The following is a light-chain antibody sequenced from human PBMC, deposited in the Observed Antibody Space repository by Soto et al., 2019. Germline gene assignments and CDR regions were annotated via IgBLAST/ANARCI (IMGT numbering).Light chain of an antibody. Sequence: EKVMTQSPATLSVSPGERATLSCRASQSVRSNLAWYQQKPGQPPRLLIYDASTRATGIPSRFSGSGSGTEFTLTISSLKSDDFEVYYCQQYDNWRRTFRHGTK. CDR2: DAS. CDR1: QSVRSN. CDR3: QQYDNWRRT. J-gene: IGKJ1*01. V-gene: IGKV3-15*01.